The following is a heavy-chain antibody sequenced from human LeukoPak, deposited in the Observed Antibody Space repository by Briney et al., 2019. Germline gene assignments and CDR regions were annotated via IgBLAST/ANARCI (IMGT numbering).Heavy chain of an antibody. V-gene: IGHV3-74*01. CDR1: GFAFSSCW. J-gene: IGHJ4*02. CDR2: INSDGSST. D-gene: IGHD6-13*01. Sequence: PGGSLRLSCAASGFAFSSCWMHWVRQAPGKGLVWVSRINSDGSSTGYADSVKGRLTISRDNANNMMYLQMDSLRAEDSATYYCVRGTTYSSTKADFWGQGTLVTVSS. CDR3: VRGTTYSSTKADF.